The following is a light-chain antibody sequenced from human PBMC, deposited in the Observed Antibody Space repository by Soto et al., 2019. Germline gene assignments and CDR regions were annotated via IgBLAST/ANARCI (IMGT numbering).Light chain of an antibody. V-gene: IGKV3-15*01. CDR3: QQYDNWPWT. Sequence: EIVMTQSPATLSLSPGGRATLSCRASQTISGTLAWYQQKPGQAPRLLIHDASTRAPGFPARFSGSGSGTDFTLTISSLQSEDFAVYYCQQYDNWPWTFGQGTKVDIK. CDR1: QTISGT. J-gene: IGKJ1*01. CDR2: DAS.